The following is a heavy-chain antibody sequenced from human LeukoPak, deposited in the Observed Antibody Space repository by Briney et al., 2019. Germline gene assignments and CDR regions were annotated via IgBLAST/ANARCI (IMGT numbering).Heavy chain of an antibody. D-gene: IGHD6-6*01. Sequence: SETLSLTCAVYGVSFSGYYWSWIRQPPGKGLEWIGEINHSGSTNYNPSLKSRVTISVDTSKNQFSLNLNSVTAADTAVYYCARGGAARLHFQNWGQGTLVTVSS. CDR1: GVSFSGYY. J-gene: IGHJ1*01. CDR2: INHSGST. V-gene: IGHV4-34*01. CDR3: ARGGAARLHFQN.